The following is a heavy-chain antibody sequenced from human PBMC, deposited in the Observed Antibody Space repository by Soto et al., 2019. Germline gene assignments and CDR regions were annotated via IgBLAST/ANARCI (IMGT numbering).Heavy chain of an antibody. CDR3: AREDRDCCGGSCYSFDY. Sequence: EVQLVETGGGLIHPGGSLRLSCADSGFSVSSNYMSWVRQAPGKGLEWFSVIYAGGSTYYADAVKGRFTISRDTSKNTVWLQMNSLRAEDTAVYYCAREDRDCCGGSCYSFDYWGQGTLVTVSS. J-gene: IGHJ4*02. D-gene: IGHD2-15*01. V-gene: IGHV3-53*02. CDR2: IYAGGST. CDR1: GFSVSSNY.